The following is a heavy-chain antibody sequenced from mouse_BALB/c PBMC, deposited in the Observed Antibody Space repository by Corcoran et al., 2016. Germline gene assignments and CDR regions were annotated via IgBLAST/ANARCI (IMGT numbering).Heavy chain of an antibody. CDR3: AREVPGGNPYDY. J-gene: IGHJ2*01. CDR2: IYPYNDGT. D-gene: IGHD2-1*01. V-gene: IGHV1S136*01. Sequence: EVQLQQSGPELVKPGASVKLSCQASGYTFTSYVMHWVKQKPGQGLEWIGYIYPYNDGTKYTEKFKGKATLTSDKSSSTAYMELSSLTSEDSAVYYCAREVPGGNPYDYWGQGTTLTVSS. CDR1: GYTFTSYV.